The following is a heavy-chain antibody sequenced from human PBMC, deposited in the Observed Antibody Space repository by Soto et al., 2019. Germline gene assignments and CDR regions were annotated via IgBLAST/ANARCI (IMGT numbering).Heavy chain of an antibody. CDR1: GGSISSGDYY. J-gene: IGHJ5*02. CDR3: AGAGTGDWFDA. V-gene: IGHV4-30-4*01. CDR2: IYYSGST. Sequence: SETLSLTCTVSGGSISSGDYYWSWIRQPPGKGLGWIGYIYYSGSTYYNPSLKSRVTISVDTSKNQFSLKLSSVTAADTAVYYCAGAGTGDWFDAWGQGTPVTVSS.